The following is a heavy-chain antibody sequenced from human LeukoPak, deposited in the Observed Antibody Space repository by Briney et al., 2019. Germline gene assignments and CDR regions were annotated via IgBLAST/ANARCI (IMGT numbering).Heavy chain of an antibody. J-gene: IGHJ4*02. CDR2: IYYSGST. D-gene: IGHD5-18*01. CDR1: GGSISSYY. V-gene: IGHV4-59*01. Sequence: SETLSLTCTVSGGSISSYYWSWIRQPPGKGLEWIGYIYYSGSTNYNPSLKSRVTISVDTSKYQFSLKLSSVTAADTAVYYCARGPTGWGYSYGHLDYWGQGTLVTVSS. CDR3: ARGPTGWGYSYGHLDY.